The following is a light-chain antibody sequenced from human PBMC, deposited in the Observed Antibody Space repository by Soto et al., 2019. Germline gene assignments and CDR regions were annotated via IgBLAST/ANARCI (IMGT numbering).Light chain of an antibody. V-gene: IGKV3-11*01. J-gene: IGKJ3*01. CDR3: QQRSNWPT. CDR2: DAS. CDR1: QSVSSY. Sequence: IVLTQSPATLSLSPGERATLSCRASQSVSSYLAWYQQKPGQAPRRLIYDASNRATGIPARFSGSGSGTDFTLTISSLEPEDFAVYYCQQRSNWPTFGPGTKVDIK.